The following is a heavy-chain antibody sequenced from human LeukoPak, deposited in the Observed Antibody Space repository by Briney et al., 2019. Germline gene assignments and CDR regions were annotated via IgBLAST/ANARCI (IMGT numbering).Heavy chain of an antibody. D-gene: IGHD6-13*01. J-gene: IGHJ4*02. CDR2: IIPIFGTA. V-gene: IGHV1-69*05. CDR1: GGTFSSYA. CDR3: ARNFPSMAAAGFYYFDY. Sequence: RASVKVSCKASGGTFSSYAISWVRQAPGQGLEWMGRIIPIFGTANYAQKFQGRVTITTDESTSTAYMELSSLRSEDTAVYYCARNFPSMAAAGFYYFDYWGQGTLVTVSS.